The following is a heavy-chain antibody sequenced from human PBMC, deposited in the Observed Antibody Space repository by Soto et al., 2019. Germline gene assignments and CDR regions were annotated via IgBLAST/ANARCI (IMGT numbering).Heavy chain of an antibody. V-gene: IGHV4-39*01. CDR3: ARLHNSNHDYGDYHTLDP. J-gene: IGHJ5*02. D-gene: IGHD4-17*01. CDR1: GGSISSSSYY. CDR2: IYYRGTT. Sequence: ASETLSLTCTVSGGSISSSSYYRGWIRQPPGKGIEWIGSIYYRGTTYYNQSLKSRVTISVDTSKILFSLKLSFVTAADTAVYYCARLHNSNHDYGDYHTLDPWGQGTLVTVSS.